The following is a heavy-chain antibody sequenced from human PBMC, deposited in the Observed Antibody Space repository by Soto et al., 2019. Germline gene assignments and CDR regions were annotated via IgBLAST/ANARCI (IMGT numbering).Heavy chain of an antibody. CDR2: ISYDGTNK. Sequence: XGSLGLSFAASGFMVSAYPMLWVRQAPGKGLEWVAAISYDGTNKYYADSIKGRFTISRDNSANTLFLQVNSLRREDTAMYYCARDKSPYTSGWYGIDFWGRGTLVTVSS. V-gene: IGHV3-30*04. D-gene: IGHD6-19*01. CDR3: ARDKSPYTSGWYGIDF. CDR1: GFMVSAYP. J-gene: IGHJ4*01.